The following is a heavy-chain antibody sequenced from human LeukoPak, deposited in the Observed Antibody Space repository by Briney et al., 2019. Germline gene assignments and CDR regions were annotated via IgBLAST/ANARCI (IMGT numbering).Heavy chain of an antibody. CDR1: GFTFSSYG. V-gene: IGHV3-48*03. CDR2: ISSSGSTI. Sequence: GGSLRLSCAASGFTFSSYGMHWVRRAPGKGLEWVSYISSSGSTIYYADSVKGRFTISRDNAKNSLYLQMNSLRAEHTAVYYCAKDGLYFDYWGQGTLVTVSS. CDR3: AKDGLYFDY. J-gene: IGHJ4*02.